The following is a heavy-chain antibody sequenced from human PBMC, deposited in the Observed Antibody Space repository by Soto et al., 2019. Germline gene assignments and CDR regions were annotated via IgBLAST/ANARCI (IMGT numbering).Heavy chain of an antibody. CDR2: ISAYNGNT. J-gene: IGHJ4*02. CDR1: GYTFTSYG. CDR3: ARDLYYYDSSTYYSRLGDHFDY. D-gene: IGHD3-22*01. Sequence: QVQLVQSGTEVKKPGASVKVSCKASGYTFTSYGMSWVRQAPGQGLEWMGWISAYNGNTNFAQKLQGRVTMTTDTSTNTAYMELRSLRSDDTAVYYCARDLYYYDSSTYYSRLGDHFDYWGQGTLVTVSS. V-gene: IGHV1-18*01.